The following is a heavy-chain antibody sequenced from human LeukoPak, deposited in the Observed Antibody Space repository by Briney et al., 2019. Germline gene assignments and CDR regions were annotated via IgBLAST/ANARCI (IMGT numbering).Heavy chain of an antibody. J-gene: IGHJ4*02. Sequence: SETLSLTCTVSGGSISSSSYYWGWIRQPPGKGLEWIGSIYYSGSTYYNPSLKSRVTISVDTSKNQFSWKLTSVTAADTAVYYCARGGYGNAWKIDYWGQGTLVTVSS. CDR3: ARGGYGNAWKIDY. CDR1: GGSISSSSYY. V-gene: IGHV4-39*07. CDR2: IYYSGST. D-gene: IGHD1-1*01.